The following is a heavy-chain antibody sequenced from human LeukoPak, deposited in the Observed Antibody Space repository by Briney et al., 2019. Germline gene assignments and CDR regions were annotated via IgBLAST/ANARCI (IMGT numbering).Heavy chain of an antibody. D-gene: IGHD3-10*01. CDR2: ISSSSSTI. V-gene: IGHV3-48*04. J-gene: IGHJ4*02. CDR1: GFTFSSYS. Sequence: GGSLRLSCAASGFTFSSYSMNWVRQAPGKGLEWVSYISSSSSTIYYADSVKGRFTISRDNAKNSLYLQMNSLRAEDTAVYYCARVRPGNYFDYWGQGTLVTVSS. CDR3: ARVRPGNYFDY.